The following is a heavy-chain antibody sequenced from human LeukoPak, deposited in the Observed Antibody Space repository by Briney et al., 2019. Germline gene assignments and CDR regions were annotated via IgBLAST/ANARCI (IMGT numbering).Heavy chain of an antibody. CDR2: INHSGST. V-gene: IGHV4-39*07. CDR1: GGSISSGSYY. J-gene: IGHJ4*02. Sequence: PSQTLSLTCTVSGGSISSGSYYWSWIRQPPGKGLEWIGEINHSGSTNYNPSLKSRVTISVDTSKNQFSLKLSSVTAADTAVYYCARGVDGVYIDYWGQGTLVTVSS. D-gene: IGHD4-17*01. CDR3: ARGVDGVYIDY.